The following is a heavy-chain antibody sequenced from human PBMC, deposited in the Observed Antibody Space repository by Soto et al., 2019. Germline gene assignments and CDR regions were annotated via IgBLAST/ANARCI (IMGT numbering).Heavy chain of an antibody. CDR3: AREHYSNYVGHSYYYGRDV. Sequence: QVQLVQSGAEVKKPVSSVKVSCKASGGTFSSYAISWVRQAPGQGLEWMGGIIPIFGTANYAQKFQGRVTITADESTGTAYMELSSLRSEDTAVYYCAREHYSNYVGHSYYYGRDVWGQETTVTVSS. V-gene: IGHV1-69*01. D-gene: IGHD4-4*01. J-gene: IGHJ6*02. CDR2: IIPIFGTA. CDR1: GGTFSSYA.